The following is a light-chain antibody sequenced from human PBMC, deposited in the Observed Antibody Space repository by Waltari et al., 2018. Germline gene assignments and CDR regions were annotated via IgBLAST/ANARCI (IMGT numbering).Light chain of an antibody. CDR2: DHN. CDR3: GTWDSSLSAGV. J-gene: IGLJ2*01. V-gene: IGLV1-51*01. Sequence: QSVLTQPPSVSAAPGQKVTISCSGSSPTLGKNYLSWYQQLPGTAPKLVIYDHNKRPSGIPDRFSGSKSGTSATLGITGLQTGDEADYYCGTWDSSLSAGVFGGGTKLTVL. CDR1: SPTLGKNY.